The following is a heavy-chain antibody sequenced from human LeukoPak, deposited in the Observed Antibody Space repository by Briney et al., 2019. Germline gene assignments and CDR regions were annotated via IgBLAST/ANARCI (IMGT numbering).Heavy chain of an antibody. CDR1: GYTFTNYY. D-gene: IGHD1-26*01. V-gene: IGHV1-46*01. J-gene: IGHJ5*02. CDR2: INLSGGST. CDR3: ARGVYVWWELHRNWFDP. Sequence: ASVKVSCKASGYTFTNYYMHWVRQAPGQGLEWMGIINLSGGSTSFAQKFQGRVIMTRDTSTSTVCMELSSLRSEDTAVYYCARGVYVWWELHRNWFDPWGQGTLVTVSS.